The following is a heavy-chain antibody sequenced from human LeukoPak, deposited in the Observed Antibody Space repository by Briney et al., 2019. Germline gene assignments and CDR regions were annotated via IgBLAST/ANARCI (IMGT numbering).Heavy chain of an antibody. CDR3: ASNFDLLTGYYNVDAFDI. J-gene: IGHJ3*02. CDR2: INPNSGGT. V-gene: IGHV1-2*02. CDR1: GYTFTGYY. Sequence: ASVKVSCKASGYTFTGYYIHWVRQAPGQGLEWMGWINPNSGGTKYAQKFQGRVTMTRDTSISTAYMELSSLRSDDTAVYYCASNFDLLTGYYNVDAFDIWGQGTMLTVSP. D-gene: IGHD3-9*01.